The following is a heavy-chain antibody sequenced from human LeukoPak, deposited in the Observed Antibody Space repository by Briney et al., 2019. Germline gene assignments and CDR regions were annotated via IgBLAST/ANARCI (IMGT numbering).Heavy chain of an antibody. D-gene: IGHD3-10*01. CDR2: IKEDGSEI. Sequence: GGSLRLSCEASGFTFSSYWMTWVRQVPGKGLEWVANIKEDGSEIYYVDAVKGRFSISRDNAKTSLYLQMNSLSVADTAVYYCVTDQTGRHPYFFDYWGQGTLVTVSS. CDR1: GFTFSSYW. CDR3: VTDQTGRHPYFFDY. J-gene: IGHJ4*02. V-gene: IGHV3-7*01.